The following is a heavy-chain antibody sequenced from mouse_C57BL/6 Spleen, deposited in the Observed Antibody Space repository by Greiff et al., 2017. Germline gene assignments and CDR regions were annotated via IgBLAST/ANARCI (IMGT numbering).Heavy chain of an antibody. CDR2: IDPETGGT. D-gene: IGHD4-1*01. J-gene: IGHJ4*01. Sequence: QVQLQQSGAELVRPGASVTLSCKASGYTFTDYEMHWVKQTPVHGLEWIGAIDPETGGTAYNQKSKGKAILTADKSSSTAYMELRSLTSEDSAVYYCARLGPNYYAMDYWGQGTSVTVSS. CDR3: ARLGPNYYAMDY. CDR1: GYTFTDYE. V-gene: IGHV1-15*01.